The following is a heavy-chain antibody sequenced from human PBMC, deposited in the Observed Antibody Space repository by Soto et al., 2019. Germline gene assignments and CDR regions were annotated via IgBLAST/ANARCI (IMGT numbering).Heavy chain of an antibody. D-gene: IGHD3-16*01. J-gene: IGHJ4*02. CDR1: GLAFSNYA. V-gene: IGHV3-23*01. CDR3: GKGGLLWDPFDS. Sequence: EAQLLESGGGLVQPGGSLRLSCAASGLAFSNYAMTWVRQAPGKGLEWVSIITASGYSTYSGGAVKGRFTTSRDNSRSTLYLQMNGLRADDPAVYYWGKGGLLWDPFDSRGQGTLVPVSS. CDR2: ITASGYST.